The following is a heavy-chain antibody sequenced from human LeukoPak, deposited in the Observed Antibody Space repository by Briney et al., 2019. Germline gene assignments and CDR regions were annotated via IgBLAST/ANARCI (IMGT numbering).Heavy chain of an antibody. CDR2: IKTDGSEK. CDR1: GFTFSSYW. V-gene: IGHV3-7*03. J-gene: IGHJ5*02. CDR3: ARDYTGSFP. Sequence: GGSLRLSCEASGFTFSSYWMSWVRQAPGKGLEWVANIKTDGSEKYYVDSVKGRFTISRDNAKNSLYLQMNSLRAEDTAVYYCARDYTGSFPCGQGTLVIASS. D-gene: IGHD3-9*01.